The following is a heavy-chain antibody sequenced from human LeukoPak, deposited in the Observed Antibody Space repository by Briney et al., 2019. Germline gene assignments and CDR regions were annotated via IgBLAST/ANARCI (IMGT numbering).Heavy chain of an antibody. V-gene: IGHV1-18*01. CDR1: GYTFTSFG. J-gene: IGHJ4*02. D-gene: IGHD6-13*01. Sequence: ASVKVSCKASGYTFTSFGISWVRQAPGQGLEWMGWISAYNGNTNYAQKLQGRVTMTTDTSTSTAYMELSSLRSEDTAVYYCASAEYSSSWGWSPAHQLTDYWGQGTLVTVSS. CDR3: ASAEYSSSWGWSPAHQLTDY. CDR2: ISAYNGNT.